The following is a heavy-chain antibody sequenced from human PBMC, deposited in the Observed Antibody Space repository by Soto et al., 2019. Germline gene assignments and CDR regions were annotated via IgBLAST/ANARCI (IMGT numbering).Heavy chain of an antibody. Sequence: PGGSLRLSCAASGFTFSSYGMHWVRQAPGKGLEWVAVIWYDGSNKYYADSVKGRFTISRDNSKNTLYLQMNSLRAEDTAVYYCARDAEEYYDFWSGYYRGSDKNWFDPWGQGTLVTVSS. J-gene: IGHJ5*02. D-gene: IGHD3-3*01. CDR2: IWYDGSNK. V-gene: IGHV3-33*01. CDR1: GFTFSSYG. CDR3: ARDAEEYYDFWSGYYRGSDKNWFDP.